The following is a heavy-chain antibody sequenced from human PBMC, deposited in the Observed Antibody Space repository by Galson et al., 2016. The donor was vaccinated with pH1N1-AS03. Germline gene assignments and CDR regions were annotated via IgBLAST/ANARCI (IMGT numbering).Heavy chain of an antibody. CDR3: ARWSRGGNFASLDP. CDR1: GFTVSNSY. CDR2: IYNDDTT. V-gene: IGHV3-53*01. Sequence: SLRLSCAASGFTVSNSYLSWVRQAPGKGLEWVSIIYNDDTTYYADSLKGRFTISRDNSKNTLYLQMNSLRAEDTAVYYCARWSRGGNFASLDPWGQGTLATVSS. D-gene: IGHD4-23*01. J-gene: IGHJ5*02.